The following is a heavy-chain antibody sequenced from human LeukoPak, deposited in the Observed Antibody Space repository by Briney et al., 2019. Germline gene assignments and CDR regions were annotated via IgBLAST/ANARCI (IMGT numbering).Heavy chain of an antibody. CDR1: GGSSSGYY. CDR2: INHSGST. D-gene: IGHD2-2*02. J-gene: IGHJ3*02. Sequence: SETLSLTCAVYGGSSSGYYWSWIRQPPGKGLEWIGVINHSGSTNYNPSLKSRVTISVDTSKNQFSLKLSSVTAADTAVYYSARVVVPAAIDAFDIWGQGTMVTASS. CDR3: ARVVVPAAIDAFDI. V-gene: IGHV4-34*01.